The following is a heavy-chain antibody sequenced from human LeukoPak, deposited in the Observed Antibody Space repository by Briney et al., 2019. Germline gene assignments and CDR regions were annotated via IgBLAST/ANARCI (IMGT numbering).Heavy chain of an antibody. CDR1: EFTFPMYW. D-gene: IGHD2-15*01. V-gene: IGHV3-7*01. CDR2: IKQDGSEK. J-gene: IGHJ3*02. CDR3: ARHRSGGSQDDAFDI. Sequence: GGPLSLSCAASEFTFPMYWMTWVRQPPGKGLEWVADIKQDGSEKYYVDSVKGRFTISRQNAKNSLFLQMNSLRAEDTAVYYCARHRSGGSQDDAFDIWGQGTMVTVSS.